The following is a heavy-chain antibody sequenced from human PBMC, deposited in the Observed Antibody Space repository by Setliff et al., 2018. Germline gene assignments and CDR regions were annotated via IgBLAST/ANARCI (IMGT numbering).Heavy chain of an antibody. V-gene: IGHV3-30*02. CDR3: ARDGNSWNDLDY. D-gene: IGHD1-20*01. Sequence: GGSLRLSCAASGYSFNSFDMHWVRQAPGKGLEWVAFIRYDGSDKYYADSVKGRFTISRDNSKNTLYLQMNSLRVEDTALYYCARDGNSWNDLDYWGHGTLVTVSS. CDR2: IRYDGSDK. CDR1: GYSFNSFD. J-gene: IGHJ4*01.